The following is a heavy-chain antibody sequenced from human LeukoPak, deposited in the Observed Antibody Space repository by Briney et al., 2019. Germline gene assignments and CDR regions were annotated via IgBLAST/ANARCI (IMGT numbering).Heavy chain of an antibody. Sequence: SQTLSLTCAISGDSVTSSRAAWNWIRQSPSRGLEWLGRTYYRSKWYNDYSVSVKSRIDINVDTSKNQFYLQLNSVAPEDTAMYYCTRAGGDSWYFDYWGQGTLVTVSS. CDR2: TYYRSKWYN. V-gene: IGHV6-1*01. CDR1: GDSVTSSRAA. D-gene: IGHD2-21*02. J-gene: IGHJ4*02. CDR3: TRAGGDSWYFDY.